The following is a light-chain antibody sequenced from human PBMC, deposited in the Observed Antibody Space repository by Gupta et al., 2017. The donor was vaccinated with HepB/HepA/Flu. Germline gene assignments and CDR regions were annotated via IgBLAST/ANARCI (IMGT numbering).Light chain of an antibody. Sequence: EIGLTQSPDFQSVSPEEKVTITCRASQSVGTDLHWYRQKPGQSPMLLIKFASQCRSGVPPRLSGSGSGTYFTLTINSPEAEDAATYYCQHSDILPLTFGGGTQVEIK. V-gene: IGKV6-21*01. CDR2: FAS. J-gene: IGKJ4*01. CDR3: QHSDILPLT. CDR1: QSVGTD.